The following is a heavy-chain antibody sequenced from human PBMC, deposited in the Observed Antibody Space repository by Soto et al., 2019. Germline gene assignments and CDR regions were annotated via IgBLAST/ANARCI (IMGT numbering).Heavy chain of an antibody. D-gene: IGHD6-6*01. Sequence: QVQLQESGPGLVKPSQTLSLTCTVSGGSISSGAYYWSWIRQHPGKGLEWIGYIFYIGSTYYNPSLKSRVTMSVDTSKNQFSLKLSSVTAADTAMYYCARDEDGGYGMDVWGQGTTVTVSS. J-gene: IGHJ6*02. CDR2: IFYIGST. CDR3: ARDEDGGYGMDV. V-gene: IGHV4-31*03. CDR1: GGSISSGAYY.